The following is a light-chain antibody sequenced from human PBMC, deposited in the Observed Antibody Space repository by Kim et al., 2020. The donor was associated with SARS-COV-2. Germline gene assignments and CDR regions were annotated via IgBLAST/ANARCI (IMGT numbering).Light chain of an antibody. J-gene: IGLJ3*02. CDR1: KLGDKY. V-gene: IGLV3-1*01. CDR3: QAWDSSTAV. CDR2: QDS. Sequence: SVSPGQTASLTCSGDKLGDKYACWYQQKPGQSPVLVIYQDSKRPSGIPRRFSGSNSGNTATLTISGTQAMDEADYYCQAWDSSTAVFGGGTQLTVL.